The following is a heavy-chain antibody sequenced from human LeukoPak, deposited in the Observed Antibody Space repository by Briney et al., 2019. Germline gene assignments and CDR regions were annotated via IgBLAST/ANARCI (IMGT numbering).Heavy chain of an antibody. J-gene: IGHJ6*02. D-gene: IGHD2-2*01. CDR1: GGTFNDYA. V-gene: IGHV1-69*04. Sequence: SVKVSCKAFGGTFNDYAINRVRQAPGQGPEWMGRIIPIVGKTNFAQKFQGRVTIIADKPTSTSYMELSSLRSEDTAVYYCARGVVQAAILGGLTSDYYYYGMDVWGQGTTITVSS. CDR3: ARGVVQAAILGGLTSDYYYYGMDV. CDR2: IIPIVGKT.